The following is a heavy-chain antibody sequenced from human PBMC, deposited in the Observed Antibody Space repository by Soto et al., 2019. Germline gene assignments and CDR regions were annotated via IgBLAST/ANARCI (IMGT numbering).Heavy chain of an antibody. D-gene: IGHD5-12*01. Sequence: ASVKVSCKASVYTFTSYAMHWVRQAPGQRLEWMGWINAGNGNTKYSQKFQGRVTITRDTSASTAYMELSSLRSEDTAVYYCARVSGGYDPTDSWGQGTLVIVYS. J-gene: IGHJ4*02. CDR1: VYTFTSYA. CDR2: INAGNGNT. CDR3: ARVSGGYDPTDS. V-gene: IGHV1-3*01.